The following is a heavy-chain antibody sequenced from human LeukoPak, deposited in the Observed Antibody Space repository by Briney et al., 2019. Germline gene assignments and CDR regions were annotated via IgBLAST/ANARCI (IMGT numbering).Heavy chain of an antibody. CDR3: ARGSRNYNNYEGADY. V-gene: IGHV4-34*01. CDR1: GGAFSGYY. D-gene: IGHD4-11*01. Sequence: KPSETLSLTCAVYGGAFSGYYWSWLRQPPGKGLEWIGEINHSGDTKYNPSLKSRVSMSVDVSKDQFSLKLTSLTAADTAVYYCARGSRNYNNYEGADYWGQGTLVTVSS. J-gene: IGHJ4*02. CDR2: INHSGDT.